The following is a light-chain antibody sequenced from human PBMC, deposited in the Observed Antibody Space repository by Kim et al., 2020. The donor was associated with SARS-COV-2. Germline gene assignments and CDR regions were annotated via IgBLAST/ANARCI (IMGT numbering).Light chain of an antibody. J-gene: IGKJ2*01. CDR3: QQYDRRPYI. V-gene: IGKV1-5*03. Sequence: DIQMTQSPSILSASVGDRVTITCRASQSVSSWLAWYQQKPGKAPKLLISKASSLEGGVPSRFSGRGSGTEFTLTINTLQPDYFATYFCQQYDRRPYILGQGTKLE. CDR1: QSVSSW. CDR2: KAS.